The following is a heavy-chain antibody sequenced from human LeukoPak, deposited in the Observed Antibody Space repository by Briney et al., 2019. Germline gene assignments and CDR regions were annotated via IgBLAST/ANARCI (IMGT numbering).Heavy chain of an antibody. D-gene: IGHD4-23*01. CDR2: ISDRGTT. Sequence: SETLSLTCAVYGGSFSDYYWNWIRQPPGKGPEWIGEISDRGTTNHNPSLKSRVTILVDTSKNQFSLRLSSVTAADTAVYYCARGFRGNSRGSFDIWGQGTMVTVSS. V-gene: IGHV4-34*01. CDR1: GGSFSDYY. J-gene: IGHJ3*02. CDR3: ARGFRGNSRGSFDI.